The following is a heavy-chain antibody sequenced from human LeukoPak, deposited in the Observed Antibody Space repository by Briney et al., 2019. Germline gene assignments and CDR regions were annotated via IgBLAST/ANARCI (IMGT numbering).Heavy chain of an antibody. Sequence: KPGGSLRLSCAASGFTFTNYKMNWVRQAPGKGLEWVSGIDATGSDIRYADSVEGRFTISRDNTKNSMYLQMNSLGAEDTAIYYCARSNYGDHAPHDYWGQGTLVTVSS. CDR1: GFTFTNYK. CDR3: ARSNYGDHAPHDY. J-gene: IGHJ4*02. CDR2: IDATGSDI. V-gene: IGHV3-21*01. D-gene: IGHD4-17*01.